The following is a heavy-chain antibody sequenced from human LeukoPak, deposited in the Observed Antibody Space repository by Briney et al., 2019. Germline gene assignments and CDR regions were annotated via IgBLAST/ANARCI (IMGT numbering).Heavy chain of an antibody. CDR2: ISSSSSTI. D-gene: IGHD2-2*01. CDR3: AKRRNTVVVPAAEIDY. CDR1: GFTFSSYS. Sequence: GGSLRLSCAASGFTFSSYSMNWVRQAPGKGLEWVSYISSSSSTIYYADSVKGRFTISRDNSKNTLYLQMNSLRAEDTAVYYCAKRRNTVVVPAAEIDYWGQGTLVTVSS. J-gene: IGHJ4*02. V-gene: IGHV3-48*01.